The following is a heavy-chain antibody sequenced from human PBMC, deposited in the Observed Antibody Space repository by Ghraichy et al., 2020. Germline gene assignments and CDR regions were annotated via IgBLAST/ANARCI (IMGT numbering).Heavy chain of an antibody. V-gene: IGHV1-24*01. Sequence: ASVKVSCKVSGYTLTELSMHWVRQAPGKGLEWMGGFDPEDGETIYAQKFQGRVTMTEDTSTDTAYMELSSLRSEDTAVYYCAGAVFEVVPAAKGAFDIWGQGTMVTVSS. D-gene: IGHD2-2*01. CDR1: GYTLTELS. J-gene: IGHJ3*02. CDR2: FDPEDGET. CDR3: AGAVFEVVPAAKGAFDI.